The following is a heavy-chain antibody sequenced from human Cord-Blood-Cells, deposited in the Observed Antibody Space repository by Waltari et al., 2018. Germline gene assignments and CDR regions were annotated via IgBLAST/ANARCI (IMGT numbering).Heavy chain of an antibody. V-gene: IGHV4-34*01. CDR3: ARGFGSTGDWSYFDY. CDR2: INHSGST. D-gene: IGHD1-1*01. CDR1: GGSFSGYY. J-gene: IGHJ4*02. Sequence: QVQLQQWGAGLLKPSETLSLTCAVYGGSFSGYYWSWIRQPPGKGLEWIGEINHSGSTNYNPSLKSRVTISVDTSKNQFSLKLSSVTAADTAVYYCARGFGSTGDWSYFDYWGQGTLVTVSS.